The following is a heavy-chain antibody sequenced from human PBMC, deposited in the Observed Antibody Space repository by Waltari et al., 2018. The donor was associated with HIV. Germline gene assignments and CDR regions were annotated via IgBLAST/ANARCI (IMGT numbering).Heavy chain of an antibody. CDR1: GFTFSRFG. CDR3: ARDRGGLRQPLDY. CDR2: IWLDGSKK. V-gene: IGHV3-33*01. D-gene: IGHD3-16*01. J-gene: IGHJ4*02. Sequence: QVQLVESGGGVVQPGRSLRLSCSASGFTFSRFGMHWVRQAPGNGLDVVSVIWLDGSKKFYAASVNGLFTISRDNSKNIVHLQMNSLRAEDTALYYCARDRGGLRQPLDYWGQGTLVTVSS.